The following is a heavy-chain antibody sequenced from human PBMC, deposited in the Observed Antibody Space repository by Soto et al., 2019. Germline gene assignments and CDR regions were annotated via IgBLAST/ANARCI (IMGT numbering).Heavy chain of an antibody. CDR3: AKRMGYCSGGSCYLTVYFDY. CDR2: ISGSGGST. D-gene: IGHD2-15*01. Sequence: GSLRLSCAASGFTFSSYAMSWVRQAPGKGLEWVSAISGSGGSTYYADSVKGRFTISRDNSKNTLYLQMNSLRAEDTAVYYCAKRMGYCSGGSCYLTVYFDYWGQGTLVTVSS. CDR1: GFTFSSYA. V-gene: IGHV3-23*01. J-gene: IGHJ4*02.